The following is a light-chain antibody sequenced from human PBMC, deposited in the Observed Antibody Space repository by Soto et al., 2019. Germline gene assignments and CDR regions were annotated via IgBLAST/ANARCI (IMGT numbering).Light chain of an antibody. CDR2: GAS. Sequence: EIVLTQSPGTLSLSPGERATLSCRASQSVSSNYLAWYQRKPGQAPRLLIYGASSRATAIPNRFSGSGSGTAFTLTITRLEPEDFAVYYCQQYGSSPRTFGHWTKLEIK. CDR3: QQYGSSPRT. J-gene: IGKJ1*01. V-gene: IGKV3-20*01. CDR1: QSVSSNY.